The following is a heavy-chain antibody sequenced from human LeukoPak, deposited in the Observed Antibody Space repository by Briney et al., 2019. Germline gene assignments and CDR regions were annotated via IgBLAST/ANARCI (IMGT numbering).Heavy chain of an antibody. CDR3: GVVVAATPGNNWFDP. D-gene: IGHD2-15*01. CDR1: GGSISSSSYY. J-gene: IGHJ5*02. CDR2: IYYSGST. Sequence: SETLSLTCTVSGGSISSSSYYWGWIRQPPGKGLEWIGSIYYSGSTYYNPSLKSRVTISVDTSKNQFSLKLSSVTAADTAVYYCGVVVAATPGNNWFDPWAREPWSPSPQ. V-gene: IGHV4-39*07.